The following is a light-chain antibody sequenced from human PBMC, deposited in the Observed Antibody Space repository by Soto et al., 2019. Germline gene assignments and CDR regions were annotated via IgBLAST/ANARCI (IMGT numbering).Light chain of an antibody. CDR3: NSYTTSNTCQIV. CDR1: SSDVGGYNY. CDR2: DVS. Sequence: QSALTQPASVSGSPGQSITISCTGTSSDVGGYNYVSWYQQHPGKAPKFMIYDVSNRPSGVSTRFSGSKSGNTASLTISGLQAEDEADYYCNSYTTSNTCQIVFGTGTKVTV. J-gene: IGLJ1*01. V-gene: IGLV2-14*01.